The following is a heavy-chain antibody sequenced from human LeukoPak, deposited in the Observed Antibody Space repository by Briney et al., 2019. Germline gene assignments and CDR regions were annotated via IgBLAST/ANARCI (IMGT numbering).Heavy chain of an antibody. J-gene: IGHJ4*02. D-gene: IGHD1-14*01. CDR1: GYTSTSQD. Sequence: ASVKVSCKASGYTSTSQDLHWVRQAPGQRLEWMGCINPDNGNTQYSQQFQGRVTITRDTSATTVFMDLSSLTSDDMAVYYCTLYNYWGQGTLVTVSS. CDR3: TLYNY. V-gene: IGHV1-3*03. CDR2: INPDNGNT.